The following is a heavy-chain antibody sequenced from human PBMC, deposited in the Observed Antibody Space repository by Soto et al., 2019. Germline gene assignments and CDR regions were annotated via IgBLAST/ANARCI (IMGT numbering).Heavy chain of an antibody. D-gene: IGHD4-17*01. Sequence: RLSCAASGFTFSAYGIHWIRRAPGKGLEWISYISGNGEIIQYAASARGRFTISRDNAENSVYLEMDSLRAEDTALYYCARDVDADFRTDFDYWGRGTLVTVSS. CDR2: ISGNGEII. CDR1: GFTFSAYG. CDR3: ARDVDADFRTDFDY. V-gene: IGHV3-11*01. J-gene: IGHJ4*02.